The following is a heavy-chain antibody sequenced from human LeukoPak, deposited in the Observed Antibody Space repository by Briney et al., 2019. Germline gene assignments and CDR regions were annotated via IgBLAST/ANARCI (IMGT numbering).Heavy chain of an antibody. J-gene: IGHJ3*02. CDR1: GYTLTELS. Sequence: ASVKVSCKVSGYTLTELSMHWVRQAPGKGLEWMGGFDPEDGETIYAQKFQGRVTMTEDTSTDTAYMELSSLRSEDTAVYYCAAYYCGGDSYLLDAFDIWGQGTMVTVSS. D-gene: IGHD2-21*01. CDR2: FDPEDGET. CDR3: AAYYCGGDSYLLDAFDI. V-gene: IGHV1-24*01.